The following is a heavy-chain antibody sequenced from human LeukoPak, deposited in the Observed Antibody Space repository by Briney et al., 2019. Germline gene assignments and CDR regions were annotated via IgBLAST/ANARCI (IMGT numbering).Heavy chain of an antibody. J-gene: IGHJ2*01. CDR3: ARDSGADRGYFDL. CDR1: GFTFNSYL. CDR2: IDGYGTTT. Sequence: GGSLRLSCAASGFTFNSYLMNWVRQAPGKGLVWVSRIDGYGTTTSCEDSVQGRFTISRDNAKNTLYLQMNSLRAEDTAVYYWARDSGADRGYFDLWGRGTLVTVSS. V-gene: IGHV3-74*01. D-gene: IGHD7-27*01.